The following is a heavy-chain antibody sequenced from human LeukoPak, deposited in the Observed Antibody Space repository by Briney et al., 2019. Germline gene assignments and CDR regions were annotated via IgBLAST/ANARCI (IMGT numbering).Heavy chain of an antibody. Sequence: AGGSLRLSCAASGFTFSSYGMHWVRQAPGKGLEWVAVISYDGSNKDYADSVKGRFTISRDNAKNSLYLQMNSLRAEDTALYYCAREVSEGFAFWGQGTLVTVYS. V-gene: IGHV3-30*03. CDR2: ISYDGSNK. D-gene: IGHD3-22*01. J-gene: IGHJ4*02. CDR3: AREVSEGFAF. CDR1: GFTFSSYG.